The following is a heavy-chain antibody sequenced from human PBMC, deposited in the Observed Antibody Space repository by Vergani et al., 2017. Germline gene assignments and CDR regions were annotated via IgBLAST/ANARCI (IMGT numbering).Heavy chain of an antibody. V-gene: IGHV3-7*01. D-gene: IGHD3-10*01. CDR2: IKQDGSEK. J-gene: IGHJ6*03. CDR3: ARNFGRMFYYYYYMDV. CDR1: GFTFSSYS. Sequence: EVQLVESGGGLVQPGGSLRLSCAASGFTFSSYSMNWVRQAPGKGLEWVANIKQDGSEKYYVDSVKGRFTISRDNAKNSLYLQMNSLRAEDTAVYYCARNFGRMFYYYYYMDVWGKGTTVTVSS.